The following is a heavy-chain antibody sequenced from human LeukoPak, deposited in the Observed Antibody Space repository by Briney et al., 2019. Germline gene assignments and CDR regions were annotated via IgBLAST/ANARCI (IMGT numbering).Heavy chain of an antibody. V-gene: IGHV4-34*01. CDR2: ISHSGST. J-gene: IGHJ5*02. CDR3: ATGAARKRNWFDP. Sequence: SETLSLTCAVYGGSFNGYYWSWIRQPPGKGREWIGEISHSGSTNYNPSLKSRVTISVDTSKNQFSLKLSSVTAADTAVYYCATGAARKRNWFDPWGQGTLVTASS. D-gene: IGHD6-6*01. CDR1: GGSFNGYY.